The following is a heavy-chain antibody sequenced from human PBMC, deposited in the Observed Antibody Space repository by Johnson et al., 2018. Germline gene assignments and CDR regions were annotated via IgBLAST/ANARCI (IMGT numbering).Heavy chain of an antibody. J-gene: IGHJ1*01. Sequence: QVQLQQWGAGLLKPSETLSLSCAVYGGSLSGYYWSWIRQPPGKGLEWIGEINHSGSTNYHSSLKSRVTISIDTAKNQFSLKVSSVTAADTAVYYCSRGVTDQHWSQGTLVTVSS. D-gene: IGHD4-23*01. CDR3: SRGVTDQH. V-gene: IGHV4-34*01. CDR1: GGSLSGYY. CDR2: INHSGST.